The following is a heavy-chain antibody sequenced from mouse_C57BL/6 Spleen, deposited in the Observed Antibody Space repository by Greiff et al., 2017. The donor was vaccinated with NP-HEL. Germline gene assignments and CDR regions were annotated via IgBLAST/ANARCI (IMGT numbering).Heavy chain of an antibody. CDR1: GYTFTSYW. Sequence: QVQLQQSGAELVMPGASVKLSCKASGYTFTSYWMHWVKQRPGQGLEWIGEIDPSDSYTNYNQKFKGKSTLTVDKSSSTAYMQLSSLTSEDSVVYYCARGYYLYAMDYWGQGTSVTVSS. J-gene: IGHJ4*01. CDR2: IDPSDSYT. D-gene: IGHD1-1*01. V-gene: IGHV1-69*01. CDR3: ARGYYLYAMDY.